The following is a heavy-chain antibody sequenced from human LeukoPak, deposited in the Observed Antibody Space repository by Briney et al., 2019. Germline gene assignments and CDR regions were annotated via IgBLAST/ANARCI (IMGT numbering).Heavy chain of an antibody. CDR1: GGTFSSYA. Sequence: SVKVSCKASGGTFSSYAISWVRQAPGQGLEWMGGIIPIFGTANYALKFQGRVTITADESTSTAYMELSSLRSEDTAVYYCATYVTTVVNRPGGFDYWGQGTLVTVSS. CDR3: ATYVTTVVNRPGGFDY. J-gene: IGHJ4*02. V-gene: IGHV1-69*01. CDR2: IIPIFGTA. D-gene: IGHD4-23*01.